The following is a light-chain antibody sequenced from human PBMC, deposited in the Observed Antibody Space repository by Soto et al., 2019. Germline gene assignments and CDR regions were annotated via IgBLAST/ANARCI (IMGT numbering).Light chain of an antibody. CDR1: SSDVGGYNY. J-gene: IGLJ1*01. CDR2: DVS. CDR3: CSYAGSYSYV. V-gene: IGLV2-11*01. Sequence: QSVLTQPRSVSGSPGQSVTISCTGTSSDVGGYNYVSWYQQHPGEAPKLMIYDVSKRPSGVPDRFSGSKSGNRASLTISGLRAEDEADYYCCSYAGSYSYVFGTGTKLTVL.